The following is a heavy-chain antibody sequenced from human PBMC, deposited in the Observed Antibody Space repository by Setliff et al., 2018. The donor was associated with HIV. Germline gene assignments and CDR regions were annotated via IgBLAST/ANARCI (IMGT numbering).Heavy chain of an antibody. CDR2: ISHDAVKT. J-gene: IGHJ5*02. CDR3: VRIGHGYSFANGFDP. V-gene: IGHV3-30*04. CDR1: GFDFSGYS. D-gene: IGHD5-18*01. Sequence: SCVASGFDFSGYSMPWVRQAPGKGPEWVAAISHDAVKTYYADAVRGRFIISRDNSKNTVYLQMNNLRVDDTAVYYCVRIGHGYSFANGFDPWGQGTPVTVSS.